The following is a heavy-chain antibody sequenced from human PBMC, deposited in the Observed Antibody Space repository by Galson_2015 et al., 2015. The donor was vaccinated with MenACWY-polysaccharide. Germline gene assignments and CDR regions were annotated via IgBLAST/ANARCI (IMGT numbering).Heavy chain of an antibody. Sequence: SLRLSCAASGFTFSSYGMHWVGQAPGQGLEWVAVIWSDGSHQYYGDSVKGRFTISRDNSKNTLYLQMNSLRAEDTAVYYCARDRTTMHYMDVWGKGTTVTVSS. CDR1: GFTFSSYG. J-gene: IGHJ6*03. CDR3: ARDRTTMHYMDV. CDR2: IWSDGSHQ. D-gene: IGHD1-1*01. V-gene: IGHV3-33*01.